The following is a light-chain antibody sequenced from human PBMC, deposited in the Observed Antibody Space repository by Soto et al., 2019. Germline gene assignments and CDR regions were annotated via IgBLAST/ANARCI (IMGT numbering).Light chain of an antibody. V-gene: IGKV3D-15*02. CDR2: GAT. Sequence: EIVMTQFPATLSVSPGERATLSCRASQSVGTKVIWYQQKSGQAPSLLIVGATTRATGVPARFSGGGSGTDFTLTISRLAPEDFALYYCQHYDTSPITFGQGTRLEI. CDR1: QSVGTK. CDR3: QHYDTSPIT. J-gene: IGKJ5*01.